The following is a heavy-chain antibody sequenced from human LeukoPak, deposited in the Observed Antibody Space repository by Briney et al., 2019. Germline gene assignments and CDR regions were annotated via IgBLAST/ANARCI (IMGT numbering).Heavy chain of an antibody. CDR1: GGSISSSSYY. Sequence: SETLSLTCTVSGGSISSSSYYWGWIRQPPGKGLEWIGSIYYSGSTYYNPSLKSRVTISVDTSKNQFSLKLSSVTAADTAVYSGARNIVAVAGTFAPRIRYFAYGGRGPWVTVPS. V-gene: IGHV4-39*07. D-gene: IGHD6-19*01. CDR3: ARNIVAVAGTFAPRIRYFAY. J-gene: IGHJ4*02. CDR2: IYYSGST.